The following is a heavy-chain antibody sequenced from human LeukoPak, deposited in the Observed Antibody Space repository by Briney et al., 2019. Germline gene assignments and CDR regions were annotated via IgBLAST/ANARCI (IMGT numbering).Heavy chain of an antibody. Sequence: PSETLSLTCTVSGGSIGPYYWIWIRQSPGKALEWIGHIYNSGSTNYNPSLKSRVTISVDTSKNQFSLKLTSVTAADTAVYYCARDDSESYFNWFDPWGQGTLVTVTS. D-gene: IGHD3-10*01. CDR3: ARDDSESYFNWFDP. CDR1: GGSIGPYY. J-gene: IGHJ5*02. CDR2: IYNSGST. V-gene: IGHV4-59*01.